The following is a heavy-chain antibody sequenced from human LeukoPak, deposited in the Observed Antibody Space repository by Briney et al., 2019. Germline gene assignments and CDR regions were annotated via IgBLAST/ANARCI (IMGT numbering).Heavy chain of an antibody. CDR3: ARCQYSSSWNYYYYYMDV. D-gene: IGHD6-13*01. CDR1: GGSISSYY. Sequence: SETLSLTCTVSGGSISSYYWSWIRQPPGKGLEWIGYIYYSGSTNYNPSLKSRVTISVDTSKNQFSLKLSSVTAADTAVYYCARCQYSSSWNYYYYYMDVWGKGTTVTISS. V-gene: IGHV4-59*01. J-gene: IGHJ6*03. CDR2: IYYSGST.